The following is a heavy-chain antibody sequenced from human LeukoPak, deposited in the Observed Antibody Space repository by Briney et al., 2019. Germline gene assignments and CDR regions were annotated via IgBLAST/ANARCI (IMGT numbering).Heavy chain of an antibody. CDR3: TIPSRDGYNLLRAFDI. V-gene: IGHV3-73*01. CDR1: GFTFSSYT. Sequence: PGGSLRLSCAASGFTFSSYTMHWVRQASGKGLEWVGRIRSKANSYATAYAASVKGRFTISRDDSKNTAYLQMNSLKTEDTAVYYCTIPSRDGYNLLRAFDIWGQGTMVTVSS. J-gene: IGHJ3*02. CDR2: IRSKANSYAT. D-gene: IGHD5-24*01.